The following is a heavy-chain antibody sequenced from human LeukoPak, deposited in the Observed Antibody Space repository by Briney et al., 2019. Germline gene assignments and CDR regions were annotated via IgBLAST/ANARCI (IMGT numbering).Heavy chain of an antibody. J-gene: IGHJ3*02. CDR2: IYSGGST. Sequence: GGSLRLSCAASGFTVSSNYMSWVRQAPGKGLEWVSVIYSGGSTYYADSVKGRFTISRDNSKNTLYLQMSSLRAEDTAVYYCARDYYDDAFDIWGQGTMVTVSS. CDR1: GFTVSSNY. D-gene: IGHD3-22*01. CDR3: ARDYYDDAFDI. V-gene: IGHV3-66*02.